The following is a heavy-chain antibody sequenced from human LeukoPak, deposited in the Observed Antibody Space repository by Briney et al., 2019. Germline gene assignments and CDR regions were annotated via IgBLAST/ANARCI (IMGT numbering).Heavy chain of an antibody. CDR2: ISSSSRTI. CDR1: GFTFSSYS. Sequence: GGSLRLSCAASGFTFSSYSMNWVHQAPGKGLEWVSYISSSSRTIYYADSVKGRFTISRDNAKNSLYLQMNSLRAEDTAVYYCARLYDFWSGYSAGSYFDYWGQGTLVTVSS. D-gene: IGHD3-3*01. J-gene: IGHJ4*02. CDR3: ARLYDFWSGYSAGSYFDY. V-gene: IGHV3-48*01.